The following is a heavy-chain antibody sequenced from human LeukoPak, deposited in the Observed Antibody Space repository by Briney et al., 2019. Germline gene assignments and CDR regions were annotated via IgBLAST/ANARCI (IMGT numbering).Heavy chain of an antibody. CDR3: ARLANFWSGANDY. Sequence: PGGSLRLSCAASGLTFSSYRMNWVRQTPGKGLEWVSYISSGSSSIYYADSVKGRFTISRDNAKNSLYLQMNSLRDEDTAAYYCARLANFWSGANDYWGQGTLVTVSS. D-gene: IGHD3-3*01. CDR1: GLTFSSYR. V-gene: IGHV3-48*02. CDR2: ISSGSSSI. J-gene: IGHJ4*02.